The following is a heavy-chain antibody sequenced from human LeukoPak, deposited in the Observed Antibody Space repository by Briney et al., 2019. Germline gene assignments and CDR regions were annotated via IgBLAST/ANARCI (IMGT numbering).Heavy chain of an antibody. D-gene: IGHD3-22*01. Sequence: TSETLSLTCTVSGGSISSGSYYWSWIRQPAGKGLEWIGRIYTRGSTNYNPSLKSRVTISVDTSKNQFSLELSSVTAADTAVYYCARESITMIVGYYFDYWGQGTLVTVSS. V-gene: IGHV4-61*02. CDR3: ARESITMIVGYYFDY. J-gene: IGHJ4*02. CDR1: GGSISSGSYY. CDR2: IYTRGST.